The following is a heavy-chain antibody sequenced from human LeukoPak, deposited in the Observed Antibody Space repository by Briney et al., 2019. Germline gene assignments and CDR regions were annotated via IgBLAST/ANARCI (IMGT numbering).Heavy chain of an antibody. CDR2: IIPFFGTA. J-gene: IGHJ3*02. CDR1: GGTFSSYA. Sequence: SVKVSCKASGGTFSSYAISWVRQAPGQGFEWLGGIIPFFGTANYAQKFQGRVTITADESTSTAYMELSSLRSEDTAVYYCARVRLDYDFWSGYSNAFDIWGQGTMVTVSS. CDR3: ARVRLDYDFWSGYSNAFDI. V-gene: IGHV1-69*13. D-gene: IGHD3-3*01.